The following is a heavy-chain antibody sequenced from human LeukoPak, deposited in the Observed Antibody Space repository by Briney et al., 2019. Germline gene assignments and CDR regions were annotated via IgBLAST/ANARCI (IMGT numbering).Heavy chain of an antibody. CDR1: GFTFSDYY. J-gene: IGHJ4*02. Sequence: GGSLRLSCAASGFTFSDYYMSWIRQAPGKGLEWVSYISSSGSAIYYADSVKGRFTISRDNAKNSLYLQMNSLRAEDTAVYYCARAPRYSGSYFDYWGQGTLVTVSS. CDR3: ARAPRYSGSYFDY. CDR2: ISSSGSAI. V-gene: IGHV3-11*04. D-gene: IGHD1-26*01.